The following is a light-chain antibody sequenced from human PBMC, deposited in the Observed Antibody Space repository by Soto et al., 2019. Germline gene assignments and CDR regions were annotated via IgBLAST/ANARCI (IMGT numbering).Light chain of an antibody. V-gene: IGKV3D-20*02. CDR3: HQRYNWPRVT. J-gene: IGKJ5*01. Sequence: EILLTQSPGTLSLSRLEIATLSFRSSQSVSSSYLAWYQQKPGQPPRLLIYDVSNRATGIPARFSGSGSGTDFTLTITSLEPEDFAVYFCHQRYNWPRVTFGQGTRLEIK. CDR2: DVS. CDR1: QSVSSSY.